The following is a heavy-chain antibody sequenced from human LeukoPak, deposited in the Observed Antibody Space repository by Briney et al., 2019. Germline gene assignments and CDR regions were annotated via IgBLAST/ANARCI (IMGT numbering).Heavy chain of an antibody. Sequence: GASVKVSCKASGYTFTSHYMHWVRQAPGQGLEWMGIINPSGGSTSYAQKFQGRVTMTRDTSTSTVYMELSSLRSEDTAVYYCAREKVGATFREPFDYWGQGTLVTVSS. CDR1: GYTFTSHY. CDR3: AREKVGATFREPFDY. CDR2: INPSGGST. D-gene: IGHD1-26*01. J-gene: IGHJ4*02. V-gene: IGHV1-46*01.